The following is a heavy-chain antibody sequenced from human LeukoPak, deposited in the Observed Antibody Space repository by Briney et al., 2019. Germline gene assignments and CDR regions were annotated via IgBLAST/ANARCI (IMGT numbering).Heavy chain of an antibody. D-gene: IGHD6-19*01. J-gene: IGHJ3*02. CDR3: AKDAPNSSGWYNDAFDI. CDR1: GFTFSSYG. Sequence: GGSLRLSCAASGFTFSSYGMHWVRQAPGKGLEWVAFIRYDGSNKYYADSVKGRFTISRDNSKNPLYLQMNSLRAEDTAVYYCAKDAPNSSGWYNDAFDIWGQGTMVTVSS. CDR2: IRYDGSNK. V-gene: IGHV3-30*02.